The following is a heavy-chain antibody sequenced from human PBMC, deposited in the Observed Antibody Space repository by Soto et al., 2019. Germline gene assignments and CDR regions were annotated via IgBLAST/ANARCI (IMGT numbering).Heavy chain of an antibody. CDR2: IIPIFGTA. CDR1: GGTFSSYA. CDR3: ARNPIREVVKDYYYYGMDV. Sequence: QVQLVQSGAEVKKPGSSVKVSCKASGGTFSSYAISWVRQAPGQGLEWMGGIIPIFGTANYAQKFQGRVTITADKSTSTAYMELSSLRSEDTAVYYCARNPIREVVKDYYYYGMDVWGQGTTVTVSS. V-gene: IGHV1-69*06. J-gene: IGHJ6*02. D-gene: IGHD2-15*01.